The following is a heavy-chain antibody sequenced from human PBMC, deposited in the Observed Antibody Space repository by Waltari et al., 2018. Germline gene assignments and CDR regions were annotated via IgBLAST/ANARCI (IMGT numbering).Heavy chain of an antibody. J-gene: IGHJ4*02. Sequence: QVQLQESGPGLVKPSETLYLTCTVSGGSISTYYCSWIRQTSEKGLQWIGYIHISERTKYNPSLWSRVTISLDTSKNQFALRLSSVTAADTAVYYCASLSEVYNSGGYFQYYFANWGQGTLVTVSS. V-gene: IGHV4-59*01. CDR2: IHISERT. CDR1: GGSISTYY. CDR3: ASLSEVYNSGGYFQYYFAN. D-gene: IGHD3-22*01.